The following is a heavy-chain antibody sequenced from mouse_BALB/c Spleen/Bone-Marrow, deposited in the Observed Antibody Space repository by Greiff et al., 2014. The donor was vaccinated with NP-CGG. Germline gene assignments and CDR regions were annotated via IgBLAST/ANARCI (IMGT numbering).Heavy chain of an antibody. Sequence: EVKLVESGPGLVKPSQSLSLICTVTGYSIPSDYAWNWIRQFPGNKLEWMGYISYSGSTSYNPSLKSRISITRDTSKNQFFLQLNSVTTEDTATYYCARYDYDVGYFDYWGQGTTLTVSS. CDR3: ARYDYDVGYFDY. V-gene: IGHV3-2*02. D-gene: IGHD2-4*01. CDR1: GYSIPSDYA. CDR2: ISYSGST. J-gene: IGHJ2*01.